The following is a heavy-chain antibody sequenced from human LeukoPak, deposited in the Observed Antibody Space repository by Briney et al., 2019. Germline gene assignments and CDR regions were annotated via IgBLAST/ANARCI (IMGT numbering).Heavy chain of an antibody. CDR2: IYYSGST. V-gene: IGHV4-39*01. CDR1: GGSIISSSYY. J-gene: IGHJ3*02. CDR3: ARQGIAAAYAFDI. Sequence: PSETLSLTCTVSGGSIISSSYYWGWIRQPPGKGLEWIGSIYYSGSTYYNPSLKSRVTISVDTSKNQFSLKLSSVTAADTAVYHCARQGIAAAYAFDIWGQGTMVTVSS. D-gene: IGHD6-13*01.